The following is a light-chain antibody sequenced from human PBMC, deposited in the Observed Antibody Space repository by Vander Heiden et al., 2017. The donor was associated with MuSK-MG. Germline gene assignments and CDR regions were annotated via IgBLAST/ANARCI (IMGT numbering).Light chain of an antibody. J-gene: IGKJ1*01. Sequence: EIVLTQSPGTLSLSPGDRATLSCRASQSVSSSYLAWYQQKPGQAPRLLIYGVSSRATGIPDRFSGSGSGTDFTLTINRLDPEDFAVYFCQQYGSSPRTFDQGTKVEIK. CDR1: QSVSSSY. V-gene: IGKV3-20*01. CDR2: GVS. CDR3: QQYGSSPRT.